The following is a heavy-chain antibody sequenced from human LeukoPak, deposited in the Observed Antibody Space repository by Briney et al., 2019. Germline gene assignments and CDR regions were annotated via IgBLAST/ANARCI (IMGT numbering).Heavy chain of an antibody. CDR3: AKGGIGSGSYVYYYYMDV. V-gene: IGHV3-48*03. CDR1: GFTFSSYE. J-gene: IGHJ6*03. CDR2: ISSSGSTI. D-gene: IGHD3-10*01. Sequence: GGSLRLSCAASGFTFSSYEMNWVRQAPGKGLEWVSYISSSGSTIYYADSVKGRFTISRDNAKNSLYLQMNSLRAEDTALYYCAKGGIGSGSYVYYYYMDVWGKGTTVTVSS.